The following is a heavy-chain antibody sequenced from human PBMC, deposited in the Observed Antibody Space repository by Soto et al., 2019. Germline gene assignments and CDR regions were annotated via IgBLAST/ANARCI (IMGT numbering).Heavy chain of an antibody. CDR3: ARARWFGELGGMDV. Sequence: QVQLVQSGAEVKKPGSSVKVSCKASGGTFSSYTISWVRQAPGQGLEWMGRIIPILGIANYAQKFQGRVTITADKSTSTAYMELSSLRSDDTAVYYCARARWFGELGGMDVWGQGTTVTVSS. V-gene: IGHV1-69*02. CDR1: GGTFSSYT. CDR2: IIPILGIA. J-gene: IGHJ6*02. D-gene: IGHD3-10*01.